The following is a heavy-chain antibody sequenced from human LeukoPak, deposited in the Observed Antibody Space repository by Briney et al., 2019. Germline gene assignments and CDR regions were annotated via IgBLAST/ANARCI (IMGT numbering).Heavy chain of an antibody. V-gene: IGHV3-64D*06. CDR3: LSGDY. CDR1: GFTFSNYA. CDR2: ISSNGGST. D-gene: IGHD3-10*01. Sequence: GGSLRLSCSVSGFTFSNYAMHWVRQAPGKGLESVSAISSNGGSTYYADSVKGRFTISRDNSRNTLYLQMSSLRAEDTAVYYCLSGDYWGQGTLVTVSS. J-gene: IGHJ4*02.